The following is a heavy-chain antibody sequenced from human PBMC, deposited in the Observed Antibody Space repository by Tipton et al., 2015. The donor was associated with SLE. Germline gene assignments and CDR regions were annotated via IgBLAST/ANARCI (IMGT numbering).Heavy chain of an antibody. D-gene: IGHD3-22*01. CDR1: GGSISSSSYY. CDR2: IYYSGST. Sequence: TLSLTCTVSGGSISSSSYYWGWIRQPPGKGLEWIGSIYYSGSTYYNPSLKSRVTISVDTSKNQFSLKLGSVTAADTAVYYCARTSPYYYDSSGYYGDAFDIWGQGTMVTVSS. J-gene: IGHJ3*02. CDR3: ARTSPYYYDSSGYYGDAFDI. V-gene: IGHV4-39*07.